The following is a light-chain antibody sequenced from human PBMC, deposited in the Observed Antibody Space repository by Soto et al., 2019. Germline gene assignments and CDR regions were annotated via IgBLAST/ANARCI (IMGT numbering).Light chain of an antibody. V-gene: IGKV1-39*01. CDR2: AAS. Sequence: IQMTQSPSSLSASVGDRVTMTCRASQGISSYLNWYQQKLGKAPKLLIYAASSLQSGVPSRFSGTGSGTDFTLTISSLQREDFATYYCLQHNGFPRTVGQGTKVEIK. CDR1: QGISSY. J-gene: IGKJ1*01. CDR3: LQHNGFPRT.